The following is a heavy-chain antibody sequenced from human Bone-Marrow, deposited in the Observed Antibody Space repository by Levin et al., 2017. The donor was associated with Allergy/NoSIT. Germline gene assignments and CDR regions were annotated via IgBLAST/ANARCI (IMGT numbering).Heavy chain of an antibody. D-gene: IGHD2-2*01. CDR3: AREAELQLLYALDV. V-gene: IGHV3-74*01. Sequence: ETLSLTCAASGFSFSGYWMHWVRQVPGKGLVWVSRINIDGSITNYADSVRGRFTVSRANGKNTLYLEMNSLRAEDTAVYYCAREAELQLLYALDVWGQGTTVTVSS. CDR2: INIDGSIT. J-gene: IGHJ6*02. CDR1: GFSFSGYW.